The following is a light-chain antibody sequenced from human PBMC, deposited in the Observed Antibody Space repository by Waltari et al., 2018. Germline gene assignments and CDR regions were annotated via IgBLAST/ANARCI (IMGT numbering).Light chain of an antibody. CDR1: QSVSYSSNNKNY. CDR2: WAS. V-gene: IGKV4-1*01. Sequence: DIVMTQSPDSLAVSLGERATINCKSSQSVSYSSNNKNYLAWYQQKPGQPPKLLIYWASTRESGVPDRFSGSGSGTDFTLTISSLQAEDVAVYYCQQYYSIPYTFGQGTKVEIK. CDR3: QQYYSIPYT. J-gene: IGKJ2*01.